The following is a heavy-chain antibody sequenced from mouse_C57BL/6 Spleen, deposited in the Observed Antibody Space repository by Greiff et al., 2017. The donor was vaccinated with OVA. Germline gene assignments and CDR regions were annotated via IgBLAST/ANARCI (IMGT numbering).Heavy chain of an antibody. Sequence: VQLQQPGTELVKPGASVKLSCKASGYTFTSYWMHWVKQRPGQGLEWIGNINPSNGGTNYNEKFKSKATLTVDKSSSTAYMQLSSLTSEDSAVYYCARSWYYGSSYGNYFDYWGQGTTLTVSS. CDR3: ARSWYYGSSYGNYFDY. D-gene: IGHD1-1*01. J-gene: IGHJ2*01. CDR2: INPSNGGT. CDR1: GYTFTSYW. V-gene: IGHV1-53*01.